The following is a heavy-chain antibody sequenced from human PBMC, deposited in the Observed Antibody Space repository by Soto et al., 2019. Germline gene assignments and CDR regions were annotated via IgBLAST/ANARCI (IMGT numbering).Heavy chain of an antibody. CDR2: INPNSGGT. V-gene: IGHV1-2*04. CDR1: GYTFTGYY. Sequence: ASVKVSCKASGYTFTGYYMHWVRQAPGQGLEWMGWINPNSGGTNYAQKFQGWVTMTRDTSISTAYMELSRLRSDDTAVYYCARDHLTYCSGGSCYRTGDAFDIWGQGTMVTVSS. CDR3: ARDHLTYCSGGSCYRTGDAFDI. D-gene: IGHD2-15*01. J-gene: IGHJ3*02.